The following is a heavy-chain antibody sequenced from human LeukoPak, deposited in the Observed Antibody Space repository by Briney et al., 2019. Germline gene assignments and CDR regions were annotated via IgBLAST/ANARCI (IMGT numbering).Heavy chain of an antibody. V-gene: IGHV1-2*02. CDR2: INPNSGGT. CDR1: GYTFTDYY. D-gene: IGHD3-22*01. Sequence: GASVKVSCKTSGYTFTDYYMHWVRQAPGQGLEWMGWINPNSGGTFYGQTFQGRVTMTRDTSISTAYMELSRPTSDDTAVYYCARVGAFDYDSSSPIKGAFDIWGQGTMVTVS. CDR3: ARVGAFDYDSSSPIKGAFDI. J-gene: IGHJ3*02.